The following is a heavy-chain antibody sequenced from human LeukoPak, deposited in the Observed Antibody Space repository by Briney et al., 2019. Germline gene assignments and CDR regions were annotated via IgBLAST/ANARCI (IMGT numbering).Heavy chain of an antibody. J-gene: IGHJ6*03. CDR1: GFTFSRYW. CDR2: IKQDGSEK. Sequence: GGSLRLSCAASGFTFSRYWMTWVRQAPGKGLEWVANIKQDGSEKYYVDSVKGRFTISRDNAKNSLYLQMNSLRAEDTAVYYCAREKEGYCSRASCYLDYYYYYMDVWGKGTTVTISS. D-gene: IGHD2-2*01. CDR3: AREKEGYCSRASCYLDYYYYYMDV. V-gene: IGHV3-7*01.